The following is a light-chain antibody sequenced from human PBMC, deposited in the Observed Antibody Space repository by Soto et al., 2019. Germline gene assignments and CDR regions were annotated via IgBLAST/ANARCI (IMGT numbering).Light chain of an antibody. Sequence: DIVMTQSPDSLNVSLGERATINCKSSQSVLYSSNNKNYLAWYQQKPGQPPKLLIYWASTRESGVPDRFSGSGSGTDFILTISSLQAEDVAVYYCQQYYSIPYTFGQGTKLEIK. CDR2: WAS. CDR3: QQYYSIPYT. J-gene: IGKJ2*01. CDR1: QSVLYSSNNKNY. V-gene: IGKV4-1*01.